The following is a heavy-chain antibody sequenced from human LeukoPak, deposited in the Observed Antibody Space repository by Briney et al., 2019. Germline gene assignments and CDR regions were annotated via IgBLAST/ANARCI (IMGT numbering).Heavy chain of an antibody. CDR2: ISSDGTIT. D-gene: IGHD3-22*01. CDR1: GFTVRSYW. Sequence: GGSLRLSCAVSGFTVRSYWMSWVRQAPGKGLVWVSRISSDGTITSYADSVKGRFTISRDNAKNSLYLQMNSLRAEDTAVYYCARTYYYDSSGYEGGAFDAFDIWGQGTMVTVSS. V-gene: IGHV3-74*01. CDR3: ARTYYYDSSGYEGGAFDAFDI. J-gene: IGHJ3*02.